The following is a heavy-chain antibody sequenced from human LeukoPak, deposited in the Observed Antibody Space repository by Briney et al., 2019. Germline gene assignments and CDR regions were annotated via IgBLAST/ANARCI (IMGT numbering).Heavy chain of an antibody. Sequence: TSETLSLTCAVYGGSFSGYYWSWIRQPPGKGLEWIGEINHSGSTNYNPSLKSRVTISVDTSKNQFSLKLSSVTAADTAVYYCARAHGFGGSKYYDSSGYYYDFEYWGQGTMVTVSS. CDR2: INHSGST. CDR1: GGSFSGYY. D-gene: IGHD3-22*01. V-gene: IGHV4-34*01. J-gene: IGHJ4*02. CDR3: ARAHGFGGSKYYDSSGYYYDFEY.